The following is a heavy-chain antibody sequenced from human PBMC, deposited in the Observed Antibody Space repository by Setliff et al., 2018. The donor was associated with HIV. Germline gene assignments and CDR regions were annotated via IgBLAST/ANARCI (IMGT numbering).Heavy chain of an antibody. CDR2: INPNSGGT. CDR3: ARLKGVLVVMLDAFDI. CDR1: GYIFTDYY. Sequence: ASVKVSCKASGYIFTDYYMHWVRQAPGQELGWMGRINPNSGGTNYAQKFQGRVTMTRDTSISTAYMELSSLRSEDTATYYCARLKGVLVVMLDAFDIWGQGTMVTVSS. J-gene: IGHJ3*02. D-gene: IGHD2-15*01. V-gene: IGHV1-2*06.